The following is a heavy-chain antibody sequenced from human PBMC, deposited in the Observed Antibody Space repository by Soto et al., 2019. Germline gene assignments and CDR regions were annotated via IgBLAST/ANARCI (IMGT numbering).Heavy chain of an antibody. CDR3: AKAIRGYTGHAFDY. CDR1: GFSFGGYA. V-gene: IGHV3-23*01. J-gene: IGHJ4*02. D-gene: IGHD5-12*01. CDR2: ISGSGAST. Sequence: GGSLRLSCAASGFSFGGYAMSRVRQAPGKGLEWVSAISGSGASTYYADSVRGRFTISRDNSKNILYLQMNSLRAEDTAVYYCAKAIRGYTGHAFDYWGRGSLVTVSS.